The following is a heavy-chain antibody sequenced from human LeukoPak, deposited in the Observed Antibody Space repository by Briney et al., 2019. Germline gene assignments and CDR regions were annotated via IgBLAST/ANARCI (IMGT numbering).Heavy chain of an antibody. CDR3: ARDLIAAAGR. V-gene: IGHV3-74*01. CDR1: XFTFSSYW. CDR2: INSDGSST. J-gene: IGHJ4*02. D-gene: IGHD6-13*01. Sequence: GGXLRLSCXXSXFTFSSYWMHWVRHAPGKGLVWVSRINSDGSSTNYADSVKGRFTISRDNAKNTLYLQMNSLRAEDTAVYYCARDLIAAAGRWGQGTLVTVSS.